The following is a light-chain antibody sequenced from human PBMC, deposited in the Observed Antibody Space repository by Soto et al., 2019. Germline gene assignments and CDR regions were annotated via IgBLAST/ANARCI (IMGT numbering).Light chain of an antibody. Sequence: DIVMTQSPDSLAVSLGERVTINCKSSHSVFYNSKNKNYLAWFQQKPGQPPKLLIYWASTRESGVPDRFSGSGSGTDFTLTISSLQAEDVAFYYCQQYYSTPVTFGQGTKVEIK. CDR3: QQYYSTPVT. V-gene: IGKV4-1*01. CDR2: WAS. J-gene: IGKJ1*01. CDR1: HSVFYNSKNKNY.